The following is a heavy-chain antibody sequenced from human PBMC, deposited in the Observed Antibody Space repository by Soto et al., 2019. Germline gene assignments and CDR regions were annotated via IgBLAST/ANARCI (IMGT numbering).Heavy chain of an antibody. CDR2: VSHDGRIT. J-gene: IGHJ4*02. CDR1: GFTFSSYA. D-gene: IGHD6-19*01. Sequence: GGSLRLSCAASGFTFSSYAMQWVRQAPGKGLEWVAVVSHDGRITYYADSVKGRFTISRDSSKNTVSLQMTSLRAEDTAVYYCAKGGRQWLVTSDFNYWGQGALVTVSS. CDR3: AKGGRQWLVTSDFNY. V-gene: IGHV3-30*18.